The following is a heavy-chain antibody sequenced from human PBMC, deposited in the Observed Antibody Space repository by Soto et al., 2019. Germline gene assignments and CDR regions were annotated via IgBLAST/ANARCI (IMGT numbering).Heavy chain of an antibody. CDR1: GFTFSNHS. D-gene: IGHD2-8*01. Sequence: EVQLVESGGGLVQPGESLRLSCAVSGFTFSNHSINWVRQAPGKGLEWLSYISNNSSVKYYADSVKGRFTISRDNAKNSLYLQMNSLRDDDTAVYYCARDRDAYCSKGVCSGPYFDYWGRGTLVTVSS. V-gene: IGHV3-48*02. J-gene: IGHJ4*02. CDR3: ARDRDAYCSKGVCSGPYFDY. CDR2: ISNNSSVK.